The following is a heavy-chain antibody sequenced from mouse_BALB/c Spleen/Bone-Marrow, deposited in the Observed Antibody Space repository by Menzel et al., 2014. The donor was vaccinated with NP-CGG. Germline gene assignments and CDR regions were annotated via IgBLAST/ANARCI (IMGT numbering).Heavy chain of an antibody. V-gene: IGHV2-9*02. Sequence: VQGVESGPGLVAPSQSLSITCTVSGFSLTSYGVHWVRQPPGKGLEWLGVIWAGGSTNYNSALMSRLSISKDNSKSQVFLKMNSLQTDDTAMYYCARDNNGSRVFDYWGQGTTLTVSS. CDR1: GFSLTSYG. J-gene: IGHJ2*01. D-gene: IGHD1-1*01. CDR3: ARDNNGSRVFDY. CDR2: IWAGGST.